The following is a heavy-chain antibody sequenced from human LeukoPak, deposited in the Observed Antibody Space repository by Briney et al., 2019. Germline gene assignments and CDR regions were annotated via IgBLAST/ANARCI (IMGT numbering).Heavy chain of an antibody. D-gene: IGHD3-3*01. Sequence: PSETLSLTCTVSGGSISSSSYYWGWIRQPPGKGLEWIGSIYYSGSTYYNPSLKSRVTISVDTSKNQFSLKLSSVTAADTAVYYCARLNWGYDFWSGYYDDYWGQGTLVTVSS. J-gene: IGHJ4*02. V-gene: IGHV4-39*01. CDR2: IYYSGST. CDR1: GGSISSSSYY. CDR3: ARLNWGYDFWSGYYDDY.